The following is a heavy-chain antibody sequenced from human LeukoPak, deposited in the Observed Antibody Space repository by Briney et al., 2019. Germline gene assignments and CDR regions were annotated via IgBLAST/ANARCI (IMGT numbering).Heavy chain of an antibody. D-gene: IGHD3-16*01. CDR1: GGSISSGGYS. Sequence: SETLSLTCAVSGGSISSGGYSWSWIRQPAGKGLAWIGRIYTSGSTNYNPSLKSRVTMSVDTSKNQFSLKLSSVTAADTAVYYCARERGARGIGPFQHWGQGTLVTVSS. J-gene: IGHJ1*01. CDR3: ARERGARGIGPFQH. CDR2: IYTSGST. V-gene: IGHV4-61*02.